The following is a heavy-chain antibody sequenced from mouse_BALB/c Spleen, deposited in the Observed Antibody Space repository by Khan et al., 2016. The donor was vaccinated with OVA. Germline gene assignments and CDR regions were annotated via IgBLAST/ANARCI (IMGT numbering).Heavy chain of an antibody. CDR3: TRAGYGAFAF. Sequence: EVQLQESGTVLARPGTSVRMSCKASGYIFTDYLMHWVKQRPGQGLEWIGSIYPGNNDTNYNQKFKDKAKLNSVPSASTAYMDFSSLTNEDSAVFYCTRAGYGAFAFWGQGTLVTVSA. D-gene: IGHD1-1*01. J-gene: IGHJ3*01. V-gene: IGHV1-5*01. CDR2: IYPGNNDT. CDR1: GYIFTDYL.